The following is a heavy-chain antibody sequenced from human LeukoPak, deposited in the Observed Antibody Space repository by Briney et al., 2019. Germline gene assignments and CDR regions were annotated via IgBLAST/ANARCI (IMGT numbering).Heavy chain of an antibody. CDR1: GGSISSGGYY. CDR2: IYYSGST. Sequence: SQTLSLTCTVSGGSISSGGYYWSWIRQHPGKGLEWIGYIYYSGSTYYNPSLKSRVAISVDTSKNQFSLKLSSVTAADTAVYYCAREQCGDFDYWGQGTLVTVSS. V-gene: IGHV4-31*03. D-gene: IGHD2-21*01. CDR3: AREQCGDFDY. J-gene: IGHJ4*02.